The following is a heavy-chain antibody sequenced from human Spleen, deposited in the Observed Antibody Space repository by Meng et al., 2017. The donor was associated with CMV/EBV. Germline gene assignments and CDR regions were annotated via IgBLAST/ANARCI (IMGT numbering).Heavy chain of an antibody. J-gene: IGHJ6*02. CDR2: IKQDGSEK. CDR3: ARDPGPRLWSEHYGMDV. D-gene: IGHD3-3*01. Sequence: GGSLRLSCAASGLTFSNYWMSWVRQAPGKGLEWVANIKQDGSEKYYVDSVKGRFTISRDNAKNSLYLQMNSLRAEDTAVYYWARDPGPRLWSEHYGMDVWGQGTTVTVSS. CDR1: GLTFSNYW. V-gene: IGHV3-7*01.